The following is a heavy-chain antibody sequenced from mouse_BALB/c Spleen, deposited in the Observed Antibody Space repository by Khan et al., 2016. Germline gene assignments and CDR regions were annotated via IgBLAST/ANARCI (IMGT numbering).Heavy chain of an antibody. Sequence: QSGPELKKPGETVKISCKATGYTFTNYGMNWVKQAPGKGLKWMGWINTYTGEPTYADDYKGRFAFSLETSASTAYLQINNLKNEDMATXSCARWHYRYDVGAYWGQGTLVTVSA. V-gene: IGHV9-1*02. CDR1: GYTFTNYG. J-gene: IGHJ3*01. CDR3: ARWHYRYDVGAY. CDR2: INTYTGEP. D-gene: IGHD2-14*01.